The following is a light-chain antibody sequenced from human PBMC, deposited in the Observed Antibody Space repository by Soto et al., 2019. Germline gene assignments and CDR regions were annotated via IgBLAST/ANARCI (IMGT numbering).Light chain of an antibody. CDR3: MQRIEFPLT. Sequence: DIVMTQTPLSLPVTPGEPASISCRSSQSLLDSDDGNTYLDWYLQKPGQSPQLLIYTVSYRASGVPDRFRGSGSGTDFTLKISRVEAEDVGVYYCMQRIEFPLTFGGGTKVEIK. CDR1: QSLLDSDDGNTY. J-gene: IGKJ4*01. CDR2: TVS. V-gene: IGKV2-40*01.